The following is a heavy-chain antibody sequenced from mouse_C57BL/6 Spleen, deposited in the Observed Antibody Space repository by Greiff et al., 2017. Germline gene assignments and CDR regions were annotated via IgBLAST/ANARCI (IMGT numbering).Heavy chain of an antibody. CDR3: ARGLYDGYYDSWFAY. J-gene: IGHJ3*01. CDR1: GYTFTDYY. Sequence: EVQLQQSGPELVKPGASVKISCKASGYTFTDYYMNWVKQSHGKSLEWIGDINPNNGGTSYNQKFKGKATLTVDKSSSTAYMELRGLTSEDSAVYYCARGLYDGYYDSWFAYWGQGTLVTVSA. V-gene: IGHV1-26*01. CDR2: INPNNGGT. D-gene: IGHD2-3*01.